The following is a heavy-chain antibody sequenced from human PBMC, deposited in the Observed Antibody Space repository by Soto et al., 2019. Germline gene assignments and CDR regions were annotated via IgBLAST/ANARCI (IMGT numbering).Heavy chain of an antibody. J-gene: IGHJ3*02. CDR1: GFTFSGSA. CDR3: TRHLGRDGYNYAFDI. Sequence: GGSLRLSCAASGFTFSGSAMHWVRQASGKGLEWVGRIRSKANSYATAYAASVKGRFTISRDDSKNTAYLQMNSLKTEDTAVYYCTRHLGRDGYNYAFDIWGQGTMVTVSS. V-gene: IGHV3-73*01. D-gene: IGHD5-12*01. CDR2: IRSKANSYAT.